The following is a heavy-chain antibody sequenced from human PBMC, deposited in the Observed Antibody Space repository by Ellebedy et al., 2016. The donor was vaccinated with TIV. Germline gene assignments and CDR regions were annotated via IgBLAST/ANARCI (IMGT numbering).Heavy chain of an antibody. V-gene: IGHV3-23*01. CDR1: GFTFSSYA. D-gene: IGHD5-24*01. CDR2: ITHNGATT. J-gene: IGHJ3*01. CDR3: AKDQVAGDGRWVFDS. Sequence: GESLKISCAASGFTFSSYAMSWVRQAPGKGLEWVSSITHNGATTYYADSVKGRFTISRDNSRNTLYLQMNSVRAEDSAIYYCAKDQVAGDGRWVFDSWGQGTVVTVSS.